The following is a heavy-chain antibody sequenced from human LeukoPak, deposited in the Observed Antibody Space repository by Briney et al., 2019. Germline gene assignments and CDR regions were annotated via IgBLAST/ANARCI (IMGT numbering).Heavy chain of an antibody. CDR1: GGTFSSYA. CDR2: IIPILGIA. J-gene: IGHJ4*02. V-gene: IGHV1-69*04. D-gene: IGHD6-13*01. Sequence: SVKVSCKASGGTFSSYAISWVRQAPGQGLEWMGRIIPILGIANYAQKFQGRVTITADKSTSTAYMELSSLRSEDTAVYYCASPTPGIAAAGRLYYFDYWGQATLVTVSS. CDR3: ASPTPGIAAAGRLYYFDY.